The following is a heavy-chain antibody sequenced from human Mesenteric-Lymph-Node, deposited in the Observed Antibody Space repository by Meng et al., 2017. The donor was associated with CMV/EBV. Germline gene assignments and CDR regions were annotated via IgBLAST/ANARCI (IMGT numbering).Heavy chain of an antibody. D-gene: IGHD3-22*01. CDR1: TFNSST. V-gene: IGHV1-69*02. CDR3: ARGRYPDYYDSSGCLGY. CDR2: FVPALGIA. Sequence: TFNSSTTSWGRQAPGHGLEWMGRFVPALGIANYAQKFQGRVTITADKSTSTAYMELSRLTSEDTAVYYCARGRYPDYYDSSGCLGYWGQGTLVTVSS. J-gene: IGHJ4*02.